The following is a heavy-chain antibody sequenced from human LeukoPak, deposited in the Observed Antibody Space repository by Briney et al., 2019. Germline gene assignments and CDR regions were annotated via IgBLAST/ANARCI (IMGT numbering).Heavy chain of an antibody. Sequence: GGSLRLSCAASGFTVSSNYMSWVRQAPGKGLEWVSAFSGSGGSTYYADSVKGRVTISRDNSKNTLYLQMNSLRAEDTAVYYCARSGYNRFDYWGQGTLVTVSS. CDR1: GFTVSSNY. D-gene: IGHD5-24*01. CDR3: ARSGYNRFDY. CDR2: FSGSGGST. V-gene: IGHV3-23*01. J-gene: IGHJ4*02.